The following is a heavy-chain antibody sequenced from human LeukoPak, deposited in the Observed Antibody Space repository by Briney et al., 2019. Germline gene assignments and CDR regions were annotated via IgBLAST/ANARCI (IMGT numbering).Heavy chain of an antibody. Sequence: GESLKISCKGSGYSFANYWIGWVRQMPGKGLEWMGIIYPGDSDTRYSPSFQGQVTMSADKSISTAYLQWSSLKASDTAIYYCPRLIRAAAGRYYFDYWGQGTLVTVSS. CDR1: GYSFANYW. D-gene: IGHD6-13*01. CDR3: PRLIRAAAGRYYFDY. V-gene: IGHV5-51*01. J-gene: IGHJ4*02. CDR2: IYPGDSDT.